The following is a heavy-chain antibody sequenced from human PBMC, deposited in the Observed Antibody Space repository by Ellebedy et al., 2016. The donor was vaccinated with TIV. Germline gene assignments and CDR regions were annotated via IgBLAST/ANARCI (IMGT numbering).Heavy chain of an antibody. CDR1: GGSISSSSYY. CDR3: ARQGIPVGANDD. D-gene: IGHD1-26*01. V-gene: IGHV4-39*01. Sequence: MPSETLSLTCTVSGGSISSSSYYWGWIRQPPGKGLEWIGSIYYSGSTYYNPSLKSRVTISVDTSKNQFSLKLSSVTAADTAVYYCARQGIPVGANDDWGQGTLVTVSS. CDR2: IYYSGST. J-gene: IGHJ4*02.